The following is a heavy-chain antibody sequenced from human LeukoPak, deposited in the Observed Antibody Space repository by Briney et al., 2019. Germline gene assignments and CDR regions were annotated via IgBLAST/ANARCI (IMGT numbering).Heavy chain of an antibody. J-gene: IGHJ4*02. CDR1: GGSISSYY. V-gene: IGHV4-59*01. CDR3: ARTLGLVSYSSGWKFDY. D-gene: IGHD6-19*01. Sequence: SETLSLTCTVSGGSISSYYWSWIRQPPGKGLEWIGYIYYSGSTNYNPSLKSRVTISVDTSKNQSSLKLSSVTAADTAVYYCARTLGLVSYSSGWKFDYWGQGTLVTVSS. CDR2: IYYSGST.